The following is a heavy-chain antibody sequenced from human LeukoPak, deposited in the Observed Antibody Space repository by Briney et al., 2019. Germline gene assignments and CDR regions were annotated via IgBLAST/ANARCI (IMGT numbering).Heavy chain of an antibody. D-gene: IGHD1-26*01. V-gene: IGHV4-59*11. CDR3: ARDKRGSYADY. Sequence: SETLSLTCTVSGGLMNNHYWGWIRQPPGKGLEWLGYIYYNGGTNYNPSLKGRVTISIDTSKNQFSLNLNAVTAADTATYYCARDKRGSYADYWGQGTLVTVSS. CDR1: GGLMNNHY. J-gene: IGHJ4*02. CDR2: IYYNGGT.